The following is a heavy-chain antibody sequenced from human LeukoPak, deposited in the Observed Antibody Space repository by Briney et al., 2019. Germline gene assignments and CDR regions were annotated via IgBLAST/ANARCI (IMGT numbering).Heavy chain of an antibody. V-gene: IGHV3-53*01. CDR1: GFTVSSNY. Sequence: PGGSLRLSCAASGFTVSSNYMSWVRQAPGKGLEWVSVICSGGSTYYADSVKGRFTISRDNSKNTLYLQMNSLRAEDTAVYYCATLYSGSYPRNDYSGQGTLVTVSS. CDR2: ICSGGST. CDR3: ATLYSGSYPRNDY. D-gene: IGHD1-26*01. J-gene: IGHJ4*02.